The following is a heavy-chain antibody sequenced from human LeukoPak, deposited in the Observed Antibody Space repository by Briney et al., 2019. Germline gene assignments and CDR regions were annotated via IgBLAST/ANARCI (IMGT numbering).Heavy chain of an antibody. V-gene: IGHV4-61*02. Sequence: SETLSLTCTVSGGSISSGSYYWSWIRQPAGKGLEWIGRIYTSGSTNYNPSLKSRVTISVDTSKNQFSLNLTSVTAADTAVYYCATDGMVRGPDAWFGSWGQGILVTVSS. CDR2: IYTSGST. CDR1: GGSISSGSYY. CDR3: ATDGMVRGPDAWFGS. D-gene: IGHD3-10*01. J-gene: IGHJ5*01.